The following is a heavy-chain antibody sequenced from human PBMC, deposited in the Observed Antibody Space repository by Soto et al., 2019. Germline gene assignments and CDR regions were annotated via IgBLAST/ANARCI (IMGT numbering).Heavy chain of an antibody. CDR3: ARHLTGLDP. CDR1: GGSVSRHY. V-gene: IGHV4-59*08. J-gene: IGHJ5*02. CDR2: IHYSGST. Sequence: SETLSLTCTVTGGSVSRHYWSWIRQPPGKGLEYVGFIHYSGSTSYNPSLKSRVTISIDTSKNQFSLRLSSVTAADTAVYYCARHLTGLDPWGQGTLVTVSS.